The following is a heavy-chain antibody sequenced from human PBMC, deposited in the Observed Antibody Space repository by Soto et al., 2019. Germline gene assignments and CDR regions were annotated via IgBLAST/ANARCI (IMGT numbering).Heavy chain of an antibody. CDR2: IYPGDSDT. CDR1: GYSLTSYW. J-gene: IGHJ6*02. CDR3: TRVGGSVSGMDV. Sequence: GESLKISCKGSGYSLTSYWIGWVRQMPGKGLECMGIIYPGDSDTRYSPSFQGQVTISADNAKNTLYLQMNSLRAEDTAVYYCTRVGGSVSGMDVWGRGTTVTVSS. V-gene: IGHV5-51*01. D-gene: IGHD1-26*01.